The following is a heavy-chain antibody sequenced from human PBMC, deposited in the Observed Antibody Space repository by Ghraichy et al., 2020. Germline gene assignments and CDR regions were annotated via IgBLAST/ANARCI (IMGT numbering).Heavy chain of an antibody. CDR2: LSHSGGT. D-gene: IGHD3-16*01. Sequence: SETLSLTCNVSGYSISSGHYWGWIRQPPGRGLEWIGSLSHSGGTYYRSSLKSRVTMSVDTSKNQLSLKMTSATAADTAVYYCVRGNFYEVKYYFESWGQETQVTVSS. J-gene: IGHJ4*02. V-gene: IGHV4-38-2*02. CDR3: VRGNFYEVKYYFES. CDR1: GYSISSGHY.